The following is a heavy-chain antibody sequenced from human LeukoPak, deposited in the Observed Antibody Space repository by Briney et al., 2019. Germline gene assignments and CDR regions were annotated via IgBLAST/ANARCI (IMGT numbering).Heavy chain of an antibody. D-gene: IGHD3-22*01. Sequence: SETLSLTCTVSGGSISSSSYYWGWIRQPPGKGLEWIGSIYYSGSTYYSPSLKSRVTISVDTSKNQFSLKLSSVTAADTAVYYCAREGLVYSSAYYGGWFDPWGQGTLVTASS. CDR1: GGSISSSSYY. J-gene: IGHJ5*02. CDR2: IYYSGST. CDR3: AREGLVYSSAYYGGWFDP. V-gene: IGHV4-39*07.